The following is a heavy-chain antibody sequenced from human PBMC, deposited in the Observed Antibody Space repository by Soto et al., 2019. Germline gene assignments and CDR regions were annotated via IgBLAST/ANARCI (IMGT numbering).Heavy chain of an antibody. D-gene: IGHD2-8*02. J-gene: IGHJ4*02. CDR3: ARDKITGLFDY. CDR2: INHTGST. V-gene: IGHV4-34*01. Sequence: SETLSLTCPVSGVSISGYSWTWIRQPPGTGLEWIGEINHTGSTNYNPSLKSRVTISVDTSKNQFSLKLTSVTAADTAVYYCARDKITGLFDYWGQGTLVTVSS. CDR1: GVSISGYS.